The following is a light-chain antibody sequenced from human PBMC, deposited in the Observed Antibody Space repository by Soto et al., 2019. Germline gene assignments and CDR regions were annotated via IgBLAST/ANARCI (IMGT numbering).Light chain of an antibody. CDR1: QRVSRSY. CDR2: GAS. Sequence: EIVLTQSPGTLSLSPGERATLSCRASQRVSRSYLAWYQQKPGQAPRLLIYGASSRATVIPDRFSGSVSGTDFTLTISRLEPEDFAVYYCQQYGSSPSTFGQGTRLEIK. V-gene: IGKV3-20*01. J-gene: IGKJ5*01. CDR3: QQYGSSPST.